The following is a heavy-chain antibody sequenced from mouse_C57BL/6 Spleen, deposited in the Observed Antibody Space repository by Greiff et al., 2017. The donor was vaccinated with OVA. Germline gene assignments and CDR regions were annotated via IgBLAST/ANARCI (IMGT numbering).Heavy chain of an antibody. D-gene: IGHD2-4*01. CDR1: GYSFTGYY. CDR2: INPSTGGT. J-gene: IGHJ4*01. V-gene: IGHV1-42*01. CDR3: ARVGIYDYDGYAMDY. Sequence: VQLQQSGTELVKPGASVKISCKASGYSFTGYYMNWVKQSPEKSLEWIGEINPSTGGTTYNQKFKAKATLTVDKSSSTAYMQRKILTSEDSAVYYDARVGIYDYDGYAMDYWGQGTSVTVSS.